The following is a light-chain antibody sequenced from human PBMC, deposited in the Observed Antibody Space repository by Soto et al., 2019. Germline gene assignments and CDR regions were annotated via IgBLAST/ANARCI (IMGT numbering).Light chain of an antibody. J-gene: IGKJ5*01. CDR1: QNINNY. V-gene: IGKV1-33*01. CDR2: DAS. CDR3: QQYENLPT. Sequence: DIQMTQSPSSLSSYLLGIVTITCQASQNINNYLNWYQQKPGRAPKLLIYDASNLEAGVPSRFRGSGSGTDFTFTISRLQTEDIATYYCQQYENLPTFGQGTRLEIK.